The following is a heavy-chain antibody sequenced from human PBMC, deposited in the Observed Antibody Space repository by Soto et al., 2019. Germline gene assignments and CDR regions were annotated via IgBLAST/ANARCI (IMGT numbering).Heavy chain of an antibody. D-gene: IGHD3-22*01. CDR1: GFTFSSYA. J-gene: IGHJ6*02. CDR3: AKDMSYYDSSGYYSGYYYYGVDV. V-gene: IGHV3-23*01. CDR2: FRGSGSNT. Sequence: EMQLLESGGGLIQPGGSLRLSCAASGFTFSSYAMSWVRQAPGKGLEWISGFRGSGSNTYYADSVEGRFTISRDISKNTLYLQMNSLRAEDTAVYYCAKDMSYYDSSGYYSGYYYYGVDVWGQGTTVTVPS.